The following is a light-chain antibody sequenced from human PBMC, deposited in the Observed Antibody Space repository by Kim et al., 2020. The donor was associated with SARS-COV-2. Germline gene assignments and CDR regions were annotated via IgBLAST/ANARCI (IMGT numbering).Light chain of an antibody. CDR1: SGNISYA. J-gene: IGLJ3*02. CDR3: QTWGAGIRV. CDR2: LNSDGSH. V-gene: IGLV4-69*01. Sequence: ASVKLTCTLSSGNISYAIAWHQQQPEKGPRYLMKLNSDGSHRKGDGIPDRFSGSSSGAERYLTISSLQSEDEADYYCQTWGAGIRVFGGGTQLTVL.